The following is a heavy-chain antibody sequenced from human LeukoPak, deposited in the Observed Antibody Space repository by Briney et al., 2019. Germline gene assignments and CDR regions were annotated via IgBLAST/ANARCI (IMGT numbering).Heavy chain of an antibody. CDR1: DFTVSRNY. Sequence: GGSLRLSCAASDFTVSRNYMSWVRQAPGKGLEWVSVIFGGGGTDYADSVKGRFTTSRDNSKNTLNLQMDSLRAEDTAVYYCASHNYGSGSYSFFDRWGQGTPVTVSS. J-gene: IGHJ4*02. CDR2: IFGGGGT. V-gene: IGHV3-53*01. CDR3: ASHNYGSGSYSFFDR. D-gene: IGHD3-10*01.